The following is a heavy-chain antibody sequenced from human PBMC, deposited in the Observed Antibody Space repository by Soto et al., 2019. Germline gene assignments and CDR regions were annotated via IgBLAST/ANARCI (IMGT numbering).Heavy chain of an antibody. CDR2: IGRGGDT. D-gene: IGHD6-6*01. CDR1: GLTFSSSD. V-gene: IGHV3-13*01. Sequence: EVQLVESWGGLVQPGGSLRLSCEASGLTFSSSDMDWVRQATGKGLECVAAIGRGGDTYYLDSVKGRFTISRENAKNSLSLQMNSLRAGDTAVYFCAREVDDSRSSGWYFDVWGRGTLVTVSS. J-gene: IGHJ2*01. CDR3: AREVDDSRSSGWYFDV.